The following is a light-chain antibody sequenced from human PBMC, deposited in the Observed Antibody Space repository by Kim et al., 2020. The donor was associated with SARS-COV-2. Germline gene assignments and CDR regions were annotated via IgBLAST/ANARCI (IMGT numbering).Light chain of an antibody. CDR1: PSDVGGSHF. V-gene: IGLV2-14*03. Sequence: QSITISCAGTPSDVGGSHFVSWYKQHPGRAPRLIIYDYTKRPSGVSDRFSGSRSGNTASLTISGLQTEDEADYYCSSYSMSSTRLFGGGTQVSVL. CDR2: DYT. J-gene: IGLJ3*02. CDR3: SSYSMSSTRL.